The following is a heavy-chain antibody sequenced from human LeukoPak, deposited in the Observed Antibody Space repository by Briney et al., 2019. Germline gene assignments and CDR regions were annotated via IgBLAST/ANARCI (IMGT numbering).Heavy chain of an antibody. Sequence: SETLSLTCAVYGGSFSGYYWSWIRQPPGKGLEWIGEINHSGSTNYNPSLKSRVTISVDKSKNQFSLKLSSVTAADTAVYYCARRDVRYYYDSSGSRNAFDIWGQGTMVTVSS. CDR1: GGSFSGYY. CDR2: INHSGST. V-gene: IGHV4-34*01. CDR3: ARRDVRYYYDSSGSRNAFDI. J-gene: IGHJ3*02. D-gene: IGHD3-22*01.